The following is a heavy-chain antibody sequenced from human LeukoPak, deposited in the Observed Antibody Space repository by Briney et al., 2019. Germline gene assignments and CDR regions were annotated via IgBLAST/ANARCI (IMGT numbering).Heavy chain of an antibody. CDR1: GGSISSYY. CDR2: IYYSGST. Sequence: PSETLSLTCTASGGSISSYYWSWIRQHPGKGLEWIGYIYYSGSTYYNPSLKSRVTISVDTSKNQFSLKLSSVTAADTAVYYCARGRRFFDWSDAFDIWGQGTMVTVSS. CDR3: ARGRRFFDWSDAFDI. J-gene: IGHJ3*02. D-gene: IGHD3-9*01. V-gene: IGHV4-59*06.